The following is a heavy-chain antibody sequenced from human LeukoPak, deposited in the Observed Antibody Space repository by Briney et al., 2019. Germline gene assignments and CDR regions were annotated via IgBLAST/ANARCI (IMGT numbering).Heavy chain of an antibody. CDR2: IIPILGIA. D-gene: IGHD3-3*01. Sequence: SVKVSCKASGGTFSSYTISWVRQAPGQGLEWMGRIIPILGIANYAQKFQGRVTITADKSTSTAYMELSSLRSEDTAVYYCARDWGGLRFLEWSHKGYWFDPWGQGTLVTVSS. CDR1: GGTFSSYT. CDR3: ARDWGGLRFLEWSHKGYWFDP. J-gene: IGHJ5*02. V-gene: IGHV1-69*04.